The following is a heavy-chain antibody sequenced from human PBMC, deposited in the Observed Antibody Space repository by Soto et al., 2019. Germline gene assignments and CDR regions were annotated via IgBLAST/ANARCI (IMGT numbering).Heavy chain of an antibody. V-gene: IGHV3-74*01. J-gene: IGHJ3*01. D-gene: IGHD1-1*01. CDR1: GFTFSNYW. CDR3: ARGIPGHYAFDV. Sequence: EVQLVESGGGLVQPGGSLRLSCAASGFTFSNYWMHWVRQVPGKGLVWVAHIKGDGSSTNYADSVKGRFTISRDNAQNTLFVQINSLTAEDTAVYSCARGIPGHYAFDVWGQGTMVTVSS. CDR2: IKGDGSST.